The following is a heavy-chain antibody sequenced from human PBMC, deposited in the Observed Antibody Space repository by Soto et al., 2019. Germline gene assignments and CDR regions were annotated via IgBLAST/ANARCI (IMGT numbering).Heavy chain of an antibody. CDR3: ARHVGVQYYDFWSGPNTYFDY. CDR1: GGSISSYY. D-gene: IGHD3-3*01. J-gene: IGHJ4*02. CDR2: IYYSGST. Sequence: SETLSLTCTVSGGSISSYYWSWIRQPPGKGLEWIGYIYYSGSTNYNPSLKSRVTISVDTSKNQFSLKLSSVTAADTAVYYCARHVGVQYYDFWSGPNTYFDYWGQGTLVTVSS. V-gene: IGHV4-59*08.